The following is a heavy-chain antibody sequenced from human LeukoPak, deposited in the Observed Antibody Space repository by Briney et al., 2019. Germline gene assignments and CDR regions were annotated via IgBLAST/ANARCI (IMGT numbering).Heavy chain of an antibody. V-gene: IGHV3-74*01. J-gene: IGHJ4*02. Sequence: GGSLRLSCAASGFTFSSYWMHWVRQAPGKGLVWVSRINSDGSSTSYADSVKGRSTISRDNAKNTLYLQMNSLRAEDTAVYYCARVSPGELLYDHWGQGTLVTVSS. CDR2: INSDGSST. CDR3: ARVSPGELLYDH. CDR1: GFTFSSYW. D-gene: IGHD3-10*01.